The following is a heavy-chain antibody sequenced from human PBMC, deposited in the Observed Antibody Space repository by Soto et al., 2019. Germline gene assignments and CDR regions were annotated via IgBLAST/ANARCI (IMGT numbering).Heavy chain of an antibody. V-gene: IGHV3-11*04. CDR3: ARDLDSSTLYDY. CDR2: ISSSGNTI. CDR1: GFPFSDYY. J-gene: IGHJ4*02. D-gene: IGHD2-2*01. Sequence: PGGSLRLSCAASGFPFSDYYMSWIRQAPGKGLECVSYISSSGNTIYYADSVKGRFTISRDNSKNTLYLQMNSLRAEDTAVYYCARDLDSSTLYDYWGQGTLVTVSS.